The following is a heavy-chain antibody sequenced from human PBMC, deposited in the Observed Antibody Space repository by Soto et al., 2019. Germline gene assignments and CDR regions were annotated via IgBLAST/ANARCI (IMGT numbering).Heavy chain of an antibody. CDR2: INPATGAT. J-gene: IGHJ3*02. CDR3: ARGGGVGVAGSAAFDM. D-gene: IGHD3-3*01. V-gene: IGHV1-2*02. CDR1: GYPVTAYY. Sequence: QLHLVQSGAVVKKPGASVTVSCSASGYPVTAYYMHWVRQAPGRGLEWMGGINPATGATKYTRRLQGRVTMTRARSTSTVFLALSGLTTRDTAAVYWARGGGVGVAGSAAFDMWGQGTLVTVSS.